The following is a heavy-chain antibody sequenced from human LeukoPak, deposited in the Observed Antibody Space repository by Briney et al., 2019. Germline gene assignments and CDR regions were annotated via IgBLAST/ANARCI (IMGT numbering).Heavy chain of an antibody. V-gene: IGHV1-69*01. CDR1: GGTFSSYA. Sequence: GSSVKVSCKASGGTFSSYAISWVRQAPGQGLEWMGGIIPIFGTANYAQKFRGRVTITADESTSTAYMELSSLRSEDTAVYYCARGWAAMVPYYYYGMDVWGQGTTVTVSS. CDR2: IIPIFGTA. J-gene: IGHJ6*02. D-gene: IGHD5-18*01. CDR3: ARGWAAMVPYYYYGMDV.